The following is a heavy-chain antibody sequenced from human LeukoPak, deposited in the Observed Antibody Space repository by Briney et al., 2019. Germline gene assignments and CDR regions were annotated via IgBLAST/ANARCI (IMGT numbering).Heavy chain of an antibody. CDR3: ARDQASVPAGEYYYYYMDV. V-gene: IGHV4-4*07. Sequence: SETLSLTCTVSGGSISSYYWSWIRQPAGKGLEWIGRIYTSGSTNYNPSLKSRVTMSVETSKNQFSLKLSSVTAADTAVYYCARDQASVPAGEYYYYYMDVWGKGTTVTVSS. CDR1: GGSISSYY. D-gene: IGHD2-2*01. J-gene: IGHJ6*03. CDR2: IYTSGST.